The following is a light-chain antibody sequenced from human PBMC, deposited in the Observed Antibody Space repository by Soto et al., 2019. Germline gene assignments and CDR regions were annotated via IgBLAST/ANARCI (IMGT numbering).Light chain of an antibody. CDR3: SSFTSSSTRDV. V-gene: IGLV2-14*01. CDR1: SSDVGGYNY. CDR2: EVS. J-gene: IGLJ1*01. Sequence: QSALTQPASVSGSPGQSITISCIGTSSDVGGYNYVSWYQQHPGKAPKLMIYEVSNRPSGVSNRFSGSKSGNTASLTISGLQAEDEADYYCSSFTSSSTRDVFGTGTKVTVL.